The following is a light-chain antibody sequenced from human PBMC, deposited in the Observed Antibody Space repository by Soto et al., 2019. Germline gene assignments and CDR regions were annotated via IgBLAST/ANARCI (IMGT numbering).Light chain of an antibody. CDR1: SSDVGGYKY. J-gene: IGLJ1*01. Sequence: QSALTQPPSASGSPGQSVTISCTGTSSDVGGYKYVSWYQHHPGKAPKLMIYEVNKRPSGVPDRFSGSKSGNTASLTVSGLQAEDEADYYCGSYAGGSNWNVFGTGTKVTVL. CDR3: GSYAGGSNWNV. V-gene: IGLV2-8*01. CDR2: EVN.